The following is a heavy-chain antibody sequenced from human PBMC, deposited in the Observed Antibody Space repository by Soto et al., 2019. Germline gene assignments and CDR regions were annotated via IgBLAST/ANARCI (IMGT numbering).Heavy chain of an antibody. J-gene: IGHJ4*02. Sequence: ASVKVSCKASGYTFASYAISWMRQAPGQGLEWMGWISAYNGNTNYAQKLQGRVTMTTDTSTSTAYMELRSLRSDDTAVYYCARDPPPQDYWGQGTLVNVSS. CDR1: GYTFASYA. CDR2: ISAYNGNT. V-gene: IGHV1-18*01. CDR3: ARDPPPQDY.